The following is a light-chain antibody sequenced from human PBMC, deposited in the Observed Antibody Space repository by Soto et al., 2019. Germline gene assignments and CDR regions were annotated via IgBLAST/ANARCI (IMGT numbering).Light chain of an antibody. CDR1: QSVISNY. Sequence: EVVLTQSPGTVSLSPGERVTPSCRASQSVISNYLAWYQQRPGQAPRLLIYAASSRATGIPDRFSGSGSGTDFTLSISRLEPEDFAVYYCQQYGSSLTWTFGQGTKVE. CDR3: QQYGSSLTWT. J-gene: IGKJ1*01. V-gene: IGKV3-20*01. CDR2: AAS.